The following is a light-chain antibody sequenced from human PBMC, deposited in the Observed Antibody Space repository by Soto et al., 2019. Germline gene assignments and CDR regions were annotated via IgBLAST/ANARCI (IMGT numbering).Light chain of an antibody. J-gene: IGLJ2*01. Sequence: QSVLTQPPSVSGAPGQRVTISCTGSSSNIGAGYDVHWYQQLPGTAPKLLIYGNSNRPSGVPDRFSGSKSGTSASLAITGLQAEDEADHYCQSYDSSLSGVVFGAATQLTGL. CDR1: SSNIGAGYD. CDR2: GNS. V-gene: IGLV1-40*01. CDR3: QSYDSSLSGVV.